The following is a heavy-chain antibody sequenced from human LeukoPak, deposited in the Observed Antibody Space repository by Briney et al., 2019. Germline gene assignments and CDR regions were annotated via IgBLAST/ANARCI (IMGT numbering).Heavy chain of an antibody. CDR3: ARDTVAGTGGGMDV. Sequence: QTGGSLRLSCAASGFTFSSYSMNWVRQAPGKGLEWVSYISSSSSTIYYADSVKGRFTISRDNAKNSLYLQMNSLRAEDTAVYYCARDTVAGTGGGMDVWGQGTTVTVSS. CDR2: ISSSSSTI. CDR1: GFTFSSYS. D-gene: IGHD6-19*01. V-gene: IGHV3-48*04. J-gene: IGHJ6*02.